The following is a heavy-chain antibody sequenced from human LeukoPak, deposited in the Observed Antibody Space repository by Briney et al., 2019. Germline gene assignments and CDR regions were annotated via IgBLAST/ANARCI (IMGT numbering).Heavy chain of an antibody. CDR2: IRYSASDE. D-gene: IGHD3-16*02. Sequence: PGGSLRLSCAASGFTFSYYGMHWVRQPPGKGLEWVAFIRYSASDEYYADSVKGRFTISRDNSKNTLYLHMSRLRVEDTAVYYCARHRTASDYWGQGTLVTVSS. CDR3: ARHRTASDY. CDR1: GFTFSYYG. J-gene: IGHJ4*02. V-gene: IGHV3-30*02.